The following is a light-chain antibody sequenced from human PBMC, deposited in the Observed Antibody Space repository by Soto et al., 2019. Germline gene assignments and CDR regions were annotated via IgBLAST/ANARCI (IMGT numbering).Light chain of an antibody. J-gene: IGLJ1*01. Sequence: QSVLTPPPSVSAAPGQKVTISCSGSSSNIGNNYVSWYQQLPGTAPKLLIYDNNKRPSGIPDRFSGSKSGTSATLGITGLQTGDEAEYYCGTWDSSLSAYVFGTWTKLTVL. V-gene: IGLV1-51*01. CDR2: DNN. CDR3: GTWDSSLSAYV. CDR1: SSNIGNNY.